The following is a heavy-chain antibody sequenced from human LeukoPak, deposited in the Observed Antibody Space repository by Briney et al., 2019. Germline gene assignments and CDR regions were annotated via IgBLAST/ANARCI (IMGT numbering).Heavy chain of an antibody. Sequence: GRSLRLSCAASGFTFSSYAMHWVRQAPGKGLEWVAVISYDGSNKYYADSVKGRFTISRDNSKNTLYLQMNSLRAEDTAVYYCARGRNSSSPRAYFDYWGQGTLVTVSS. V-gene: IGHV3-30*01. D-gene: IGHD6-6*01. CDR1: GFTFSSYA. CDR3: ARGRNSSSPRAYFDY. CDR2: ISYDGSNK. J-gene: IGHJ4*02.